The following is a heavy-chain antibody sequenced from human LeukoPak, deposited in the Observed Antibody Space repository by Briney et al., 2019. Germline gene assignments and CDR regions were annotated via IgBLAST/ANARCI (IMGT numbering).Heavy chain of an antibody. J-gene: IGHJ4*02. CDR1: GYTFTDYY. Sequence: ASVKVSCKASGYTFTDYYIHWVRQAPGRGLEWMGWINPNSGGTNYAQKFQGRVTVTRDTSISTAYMELRSLRSDDTAVYYCARGERRGDYWGQGTLVTVSS. CDR3: ARGERRGDY. CDR2: INPNSGGT. D-gene: IGHD1-1*01. V-gene: IGHV1-2*02.